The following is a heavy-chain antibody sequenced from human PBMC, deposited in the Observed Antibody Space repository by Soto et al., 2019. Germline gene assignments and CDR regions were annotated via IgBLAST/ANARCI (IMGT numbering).Heavy chain of an antibody. D-gene: IGHD3-10*01. V-gene: IGHV3-7*01. J-gene: IGHJ4*02. CDR2: IKEDGTEK. Sequence: PGGSLRLSCAASGFTFSTSWMSWVRQAPGKGLEWVANIKEDGTEKYYVGSVRGRFAVSRDNAKNSLFLQMDSLRAEDTAVYYCARRAYSYASGSLFDYWGQGTLVTVSS. CDR1: GFTFSTSW. CDR3: ARRAYSYASGSLFDY.